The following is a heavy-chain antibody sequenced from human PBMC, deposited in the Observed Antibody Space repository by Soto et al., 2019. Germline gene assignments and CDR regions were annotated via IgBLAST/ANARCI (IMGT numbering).Heavy chain of an antibody. D-gene: IGHD6-13*01. Sequence: QAQVVQSGAEGRKPGSSVKLSCKASEGTFNSYAIAWVRQAPGQGLEWMGGIIPYYNTLNYAQKFQDRVTITADDSTDTVYIELSSLRSDDTAVYFCESGASRWYPYFFDSWAQGTLVTVSS. CDR1: EGTFNSYA. J-gene: IGHJ4*02. CDR2: IIPYYNTL. V-gene: IGHV1-69*01. CDR3: ESGASRWYPYFFDS.